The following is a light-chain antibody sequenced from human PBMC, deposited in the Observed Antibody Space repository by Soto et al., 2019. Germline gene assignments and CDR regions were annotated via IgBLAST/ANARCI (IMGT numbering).Light chain of an antibody. J-gene: IGKJ4*01. V-gene: IGKV1D-12*01. CDR2: TAS. CDR3: QQSHSFPQT. CDR1: QDINRF. Sequence: DIQMTQSPSSVSASVGDRVTITCRASQDINRFLAWYQQRPGKAPDLLIFTASTLQSGVPSRFSGSGSGTDFTLTISNLQPEDFATYYCQQSHSFPQTFGGGTKVEIK.